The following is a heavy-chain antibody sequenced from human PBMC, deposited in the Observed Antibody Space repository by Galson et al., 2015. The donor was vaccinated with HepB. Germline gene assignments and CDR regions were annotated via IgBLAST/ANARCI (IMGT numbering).Heavy chain of an antibody. J-gene: IGHJ4*02. CDR2: FDPEDGET. CDR1: GYTLTELS. D-gene: IGHD2-15*01. Sequence: SVKVSCKVSGYTLTELSMHWVRQAPGKGLEWMGGFDPEDGETIYAQKFQGRVTMTEDTSTDTAYMELSSLRSEDTAVYYCATDGYCSGGSCLPFDYWGQGTLVTVSS. CDR3: ATDGYCSGGSCLPFDY. V-gene: IGHV1-24*01.